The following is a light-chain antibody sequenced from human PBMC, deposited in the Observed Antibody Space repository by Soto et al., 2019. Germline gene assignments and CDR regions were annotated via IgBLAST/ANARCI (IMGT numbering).Light chain of an antibody. J-gene: IGLJ3*02. V-gene: IGLV1-40*01. CDR3: ATWDDSLNGRV. Sequence: QSVLTQPPSVSGAPGQRVTISCTGSSSNIGAGYDVYWYQQLPGTAPKLLIYGHNQRPSGVPDRFSGSKSGTSASLAISGLQSEDEADYYCATWDDSLNGRVFGGGTKLTVL. CDR2: GHN. CDR1: SSNIGAGYD.